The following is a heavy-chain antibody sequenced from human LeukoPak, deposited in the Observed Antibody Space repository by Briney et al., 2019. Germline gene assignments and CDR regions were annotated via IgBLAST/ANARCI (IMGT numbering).Heavy chain of an antibody. V-gene: IGHV4-4*07. CDR3: ASSVFGVVMNYYYMDV. D-gene: IGHD3-3*01. CDR2: IYTSGST. J-gene: IGHJ6*03. Sequence: SETLSLTCTVSGGSISSYYWSWIRQPAGKGLEWIGRIYTSGSTNYNPSLKSRVTMSVDTSKNQFSLKLSSVTAAATAVYYCASSVFGVVMNYYYMDVWGKGTTVTVSS. CDR1: GGSISSYY.